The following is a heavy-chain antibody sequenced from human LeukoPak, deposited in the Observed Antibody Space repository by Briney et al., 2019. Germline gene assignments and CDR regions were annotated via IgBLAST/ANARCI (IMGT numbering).Heavy chain of an antibody. J-gene: IGHJ4*02. Sequence: RSGGSLSLSCAASGFTVSSNYMSWARQAPGEGLVGGLVIYSGGSTYYAVSLKGRYTITRDNSKNTLYLQMNSLRAEDTAVYYCARDSGSGGYYNDFGGQGQLVTVSA. CDR3: ARDSGSGGYYNDF. D-gene: IGHD3-10*01. CDR2: IYSGGST. CDR1: GFTVSSNY. V-gene: IGHV3-53*01.